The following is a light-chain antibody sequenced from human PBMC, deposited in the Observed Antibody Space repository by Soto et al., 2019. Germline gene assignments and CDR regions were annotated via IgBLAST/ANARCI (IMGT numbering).Light chain of an antibody. J-gene: IGKJ2*01. CDR2: GAS. CDR1: QSVSSN. V-gene: IGKV3-15*01. CDR3: QQYVNWPPYT. Sequence: EIVMTQSPATLPVSPGERATLSCRASQSVSSNLAWYQQKPGQAPRLLIYGASTRATGIPARFSGSGSGTEFTLTISSLQSEDFAVYYCQQYVNWPPYTFGQGTKLEIK.